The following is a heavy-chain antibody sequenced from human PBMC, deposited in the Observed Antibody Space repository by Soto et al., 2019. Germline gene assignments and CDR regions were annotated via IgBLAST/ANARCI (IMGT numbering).Heavy chain of an antibody. V-gene: IGHV1-18*01. Sequence: GASVKVSCKASGYTFTSYGISWVRQAPGQGLEWMGWISAYNGNTNYAQKLQGRVTMTTDTSTSTAYMELRSLRSDDTAVYYCARVVGPYSSGWYPNWFDPWGQGTLVTVSS. D-gene: IGHD6-19*01. CDR3: ARVVGPYSSGWYPNWFDP. CDR2: ISAYNGNT. J-gene: IGHJ5*02. CDR1: GYTFTSYG.